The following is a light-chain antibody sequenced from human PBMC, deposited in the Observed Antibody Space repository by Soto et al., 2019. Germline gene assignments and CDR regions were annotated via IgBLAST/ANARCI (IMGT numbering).Light chain of an antibody. CDR3: QQRSNWPLIT. CDR2: GAS. J-gene: IGKJ5*01. CDR1: QSVSSSY. Sequence: EIVLTQSPGTLSLSPGERATLSCRASQSVSSSYLAWYQQKPGQAPRLLIYGASTRPTGIPDRFSGSGSGTDFTLTISRLEPEDFAVYYCQQRSNWPLITFGQGTRLEIK. V-gene: IGKV3D-20*02.